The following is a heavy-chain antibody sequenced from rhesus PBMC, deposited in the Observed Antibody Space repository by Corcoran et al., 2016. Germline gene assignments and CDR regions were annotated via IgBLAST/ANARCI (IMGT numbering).Heavy chain of an antibody. Sequence: QVQLQESGPGLVKPSETLSLTCAVSGGSFSNYWWSWIRQPPGKGLEWIGEFNGNSGNTNHNPSLKSRVTISKDASKNQFSLKLSSVTAADTAVYWCARLYYFDSGYGFDYWGQGVLVTVSS. CDR1: GGSFSNYW. CDR3: ARLYYFDSGYGFDY. D-gene: IGHD3-28*01. J-gene: IGHJ4*01. V-gene: IGHV4-80*01. CDR2: FNGNSGNT.